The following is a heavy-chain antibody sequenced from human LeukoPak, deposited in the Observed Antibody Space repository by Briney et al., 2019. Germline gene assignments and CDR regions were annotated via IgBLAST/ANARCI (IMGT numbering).Heavy chain of an antibody. CDR2: IYPGDSDT. CDR1: GYSFTSYW. V-gene: IGHV5-51*01. CDR3: ARSIAAAFDWFDP. D-gene: IGHD6-13*01. Sequence: EYLKISCKGSGYSFTSYWIGWVRQMPGKGLEWMGIIYPGDSDTRYSPSFQGQVTISADKSISTAYLQWSSLKASDTAMYYCARSIAAAFDWFDPWGQGTLVTVSS. J-gene: IGHJ5*02.